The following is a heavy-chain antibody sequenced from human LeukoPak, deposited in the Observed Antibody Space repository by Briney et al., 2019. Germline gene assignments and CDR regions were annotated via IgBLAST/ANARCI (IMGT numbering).Heavy chain of an antibody. V-gene: IGHV4-39*01. CDR1: RGSISSNSYY. CDR3: ARQSNGYFDY. Sequence: SETLSLTCNVSRGSISSNSYYWGWIRQPPGKGLECIGRIYYTGTTYYNPSLKSRVTMSVDTYKNHFSLKLSSVTAADTALYYCARQSNGYFDYWGEGTLVTVSS. D-gene: IGHD2-15*01. CDR2: IYYTGTT. J-gene: IGHJ4*02.